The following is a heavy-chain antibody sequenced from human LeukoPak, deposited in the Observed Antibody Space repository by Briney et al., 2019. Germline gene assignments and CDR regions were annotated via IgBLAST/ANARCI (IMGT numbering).Heavy chain of an antibody. D-gene: IGHD1-26*01. CDR2: IYTGGST. Sequence: PETLSLTCTVSGGSINSYFWTWIRQPAGKGLEWIGRIYTGGSTNYNPSLKSRVTMSVDTSKSQFSLKLSSVTAADTAVYYCARQEGGIVGPYWGQGTLVTVSS. CDR3: ARQEGGIVGPY. CDR1: GGSINSYF. J-gene: IGHJ4*02. V-gene: IGHV4-4*07.